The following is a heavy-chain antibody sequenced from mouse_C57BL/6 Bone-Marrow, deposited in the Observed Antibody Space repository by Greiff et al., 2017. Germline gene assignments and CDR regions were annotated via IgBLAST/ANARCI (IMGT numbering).Heavy chain of an antibody. CDR1: GYTFTSYG. CDR2: IYPRSGNT. J-gene: IGHJ2*02. D-gene: IGHD3-2*02. CDR3: AGWGRQLRLHLGDY. Sequence: QVQLQQSGAELASPGASVKLSCKASGYTFTSYGISWVKQRTGQCLEWIGEIYPRSGNTYYNEKFKGKATLTADKSSCTAYMELRRLTSEDAAVYSYAGWGRQLRLHLGDYWGQGASLTVSS. V-gene: IGHV1-81*01.